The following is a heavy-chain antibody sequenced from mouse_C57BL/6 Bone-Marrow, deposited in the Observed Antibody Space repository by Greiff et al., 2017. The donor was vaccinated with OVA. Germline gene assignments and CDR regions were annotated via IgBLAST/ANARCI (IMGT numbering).Heavy chain of an antibody. CDR3: ASELGIYDCYCPYDFDY. Sequence: QVQLQQPGAELVMPGASVKLSCKASGYSFTSYWMHWVKQRPGQGLEWIGEIDPSDSYTNYNQKFKGKSTLTVDKSSSTAYMQLSSLPSEDSAVYYCASELGIYDCYCPYDFDYWGQGTTLTVSS. J-gene: IGHJ2*01. CDR1: GYSFTSYW. V-gene: IGHV1-69*01. CDR2: IDPSDSYT. D-gene: IGHD2-3*01.